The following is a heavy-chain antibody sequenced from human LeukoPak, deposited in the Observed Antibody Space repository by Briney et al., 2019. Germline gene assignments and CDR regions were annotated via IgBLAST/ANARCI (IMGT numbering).Heavy chain of an antibody. V-gene: IGHV3-30*18. CDR3: AKSFSGAYYFEC. D-gene: IGHD1-26*01. CDR1: GFSFSRHS. Sequence: PGRSLGLSCAASGFSFSRHSMHWVRQAPGKGLEWVAVISNDGSNKFYADSVKGRFTISRDNSKNTLYLQMNSLRAEDTAVYYCAKSFSGAYYFECWGQGTLVTVAS. CDR2: ISNDGSNK. J-gene: IGHJ4*02.